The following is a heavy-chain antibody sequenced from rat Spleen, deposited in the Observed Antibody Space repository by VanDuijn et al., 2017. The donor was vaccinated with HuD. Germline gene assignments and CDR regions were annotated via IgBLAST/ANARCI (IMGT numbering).Heavy chain of an antibody. CDR2: MSSGGFT. D-gene: IGHD1-12*02. CDR1: XFSLTSNG. V-gene: IGHV2S12*01. Sequence: QVQLKESGPGLVQPSXXLSLXXTVXXFSLTSNGISWVRQXPGKGLEWIATMSSGGFTYYNSVLKSRLSISRDTSKSQVFLKMNSLQTEDTAIYFCTRDHSYWGSYYPGGFAYWGQGTLVTVSS. CDR3: TRDHSYWGSYYPGGFAY. J-gene: IGHJ3*01.